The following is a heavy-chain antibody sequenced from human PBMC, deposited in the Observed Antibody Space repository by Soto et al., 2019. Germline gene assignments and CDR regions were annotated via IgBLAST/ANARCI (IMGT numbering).Heavy chain of an antibody. CDR1: GGSISSYY. V-gene: IGHV4-59*08. CDR3: ARHKEKDFWSGEMAFDI. J-gene: IGHJ3*02. D-gene: IGHD3-3*01. Sequence: PSETLSLTCTVSGGSISSYYWSWIRQPPGKGLEWIGYIYYSGSTNYNPSLKSRVTISVDTSKNQFSLKLSSVTAADTAVYYCARHKEKDFWSGEMAFDIWGQGTMVTVSS. CDR2: IYYSGST.